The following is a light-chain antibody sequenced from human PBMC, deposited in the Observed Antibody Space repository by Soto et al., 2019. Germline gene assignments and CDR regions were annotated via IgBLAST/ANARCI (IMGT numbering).Light chain of an antibody. J-gene: IGLJ1*01. CDR1: TNDIGNYNY. CDR3: SSYTSGSTLYV. Sequence: ALAQPASVSGSPGQSITISCTGTTNDIGNYNYVSWYQQHPGTAPKLLIYEVSNRPSGVSNRFSGSKSGNTASLTISGLQAEDDADYYCSSYTSGSTLYVFGTGTKVTVL. V-gene: IGLV2-14*01. CDR2: EVS.